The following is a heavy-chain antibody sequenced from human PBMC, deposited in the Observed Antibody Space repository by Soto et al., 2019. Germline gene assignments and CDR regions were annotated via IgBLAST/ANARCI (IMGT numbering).Heavy chain of an antibody. V-gene: IGHV5-51*01. J-gene: IGHJ3*02. CDR2: IYPGDSDT. CDR3: ARGNIAAAAPAEYDAFDI. Sequence: PGESLKISCKGSGYSFTSHWIGWVRQMPGKGLEWMGIIYPGDSDTRYSPSFQGQVTISADKSISTAYLQWSSLKASDTAMYYCARGNIAAAAPAEYDAFDIWGQGTMVTVSS. D-gene: IGHD6-13*01. CDR1: GYSFTSHW.